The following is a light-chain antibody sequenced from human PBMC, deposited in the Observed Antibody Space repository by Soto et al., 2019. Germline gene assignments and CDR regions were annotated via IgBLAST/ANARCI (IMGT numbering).Light chain of an antibody. CDR1: RSDIGGYDY. Sequence: QSVLTQPASVSGSHGQSITLSCTGTRSDIGGYDYVSWYQRHPGKAPKLIIYDVNNRPSGVSNRFSGSKSGNTASLTISGLQAEDEADYYCTSYASGSSHVVFGGGTKVTVL. J-gene: IGLJ2*01. CDR3: TSYASGSSHVV. V-gene: IGLV2-14*01. CDR2: DVN.